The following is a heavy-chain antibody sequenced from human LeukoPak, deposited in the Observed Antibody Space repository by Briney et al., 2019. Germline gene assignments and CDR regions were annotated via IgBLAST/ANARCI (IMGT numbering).Heavy chain of an antibody. CDR2: INHSGST. D-gene: IGHD5-18*01. CDR1: GGSFSGYN. J-gene: IGHJ5*02. Sequence: SETLSLTCAVYGGSFSGYNWSWIRQPPGKGLEWIGEINHSGSTNYNPSLKSRVTISVDTSKNQFSLKLSSVTAADTAVYYCARANFLGYAGGWFDPWGQGTLVTVS. V-gene: IGHV4-34*01. CDR3: ARANFLGYAGGWFDP.